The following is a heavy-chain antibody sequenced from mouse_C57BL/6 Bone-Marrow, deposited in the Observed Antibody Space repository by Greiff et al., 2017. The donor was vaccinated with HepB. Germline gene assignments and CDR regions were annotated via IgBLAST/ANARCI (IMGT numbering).Heavy chain of an antibody. D-gene: IGHD2-1*01. CDR3: AILYGNYRWYFDV. CDR2: ISNGGGST. CDR1: GFTFSDYY. J-gene: IGHJ1*03. Sequence: EVQLVESGGGLVQPGGSLKLSCAASGFTFSDYYMYWVRQTPEKRLEWVAYISNGGGSTYYPDTVKGRFTISRDNAKNTLYLQMSRLKSEDTAMYYCAILYGNYRWYFDVWGTGTTVTVSS. V-gene: IGHV5-12*01.